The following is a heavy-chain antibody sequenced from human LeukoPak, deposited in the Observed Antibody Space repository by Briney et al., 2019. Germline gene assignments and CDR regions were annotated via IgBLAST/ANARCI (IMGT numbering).Heavy chain of an antibody. V-gene: IGHV4-39*07. Sequence: SETLSLTCTVSGGSISSSSYYWGWIRQPPGKGLEWIGSIYYSGSTYYNPSLKSRVTISVATSKNQFSLKLSSVTAADTAVYYCARDPTRRFDPWGQGTLVTVSS. CDR2: IYYSGST. CDR1: GGSISSSSYY. J-gene: IGHJ5*02. CDR3: ARDPTRRFDP.